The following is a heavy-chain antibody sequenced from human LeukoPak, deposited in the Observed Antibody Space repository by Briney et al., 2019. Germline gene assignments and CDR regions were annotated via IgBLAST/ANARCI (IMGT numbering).Heavy chain of an antibody. CDR2: INPNSGGT. Sequence: GASVKVSCKASGYTFTGYYMHWVRQAPGQGLEWMGRINPNSGGTNYAQTLQGRVTMTRDKSISTAYMELNRLRSADTAVYYCARGASGVYTVTTSWFDPWGQGSLVTVSS. V-gene: IGHV1-2*02. CDR1: GYTFTGYY. J-gene: IGHJ5*02. D-gene: IGHD4-17*01. CDR3: ARGASGVYTVTTSWFDP.